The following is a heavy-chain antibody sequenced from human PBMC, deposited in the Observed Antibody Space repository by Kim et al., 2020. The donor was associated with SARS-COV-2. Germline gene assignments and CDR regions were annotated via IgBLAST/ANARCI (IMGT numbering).Heavy chain of an antibody. Sequence: GGSLRLSCAASGFTFSSYAMSWVRQAPGKGLEWVSAISGSGGSTYYADSVKGRFTISRDNSKNTLYLQMNSLRAEDTAVYYCAKAPIDSGSYTYFQHWGQGTLVTVSS. CDR1: GFTFSSYA. CDR2: ISGSGGST. CDR3: AKAPIDSGSYTYFQH. D-gene: IGHD3-10*01. V-gene: IGHV3-23*01. J-gene: IGHJ1*01.